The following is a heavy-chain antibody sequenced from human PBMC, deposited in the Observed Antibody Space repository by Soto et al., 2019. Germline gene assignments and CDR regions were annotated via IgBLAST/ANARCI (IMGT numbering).Heavy chain of an antibody. J-gene: IGHJ4*02. CDR3: ARDLNDFWSGYLSLDY. CDR1: GFTFSSYG. CDR2: IWYDGSNK. D-gene: IGHD3-3*01. V-gene: IGHV3-33*01. Sequence: VGSLRLSCAASGFTFSSYGMHWVRQAPGKGLEWVAVIWYDGSNKYYADSVKGRFIISRDNSKNTLFLQMNSLRAEDTAVYYCARDLNDFWSGYLSLDYWGQGTLVTVSS.